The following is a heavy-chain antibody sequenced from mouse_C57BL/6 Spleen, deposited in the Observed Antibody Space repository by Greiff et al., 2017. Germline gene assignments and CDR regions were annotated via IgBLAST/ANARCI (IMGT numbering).Heavy chain of an antibody. D-gene: IGHD2-2*01. CDR2: ISGGGGNT. CDR3: ARHGGYDVFAY. J-gene: IGHJ3*01. CDR1: GFTFSSYT. V-gene: IGHV5-9*01. Sequence: EVKLMESGGGLVKPGGSLKLSCAASGFTFSSYTMSWVRQTPEKRLEWVATISGGGGNTYYPDSVKGRFTISRDNAKNTLYLQMSSLRSEDTALYYCARHGGYDVFAYWGQGTLVTVSA.